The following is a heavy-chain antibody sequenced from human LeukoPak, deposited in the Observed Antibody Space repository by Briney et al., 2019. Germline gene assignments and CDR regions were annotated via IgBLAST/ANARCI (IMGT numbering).Heavy chain of an antibody. Sequence: ASVKVSCKASGYTFTSYGISWVRQAPGQGLEWMGGISAYNGNTNYAQKLHGRVTMTTDTSTSTAYMELRSLRSDDTAVYYCARVRNYYDSSAQGAFDAFDIWGQETMVTVSS. D-gene: IGHD3-22*01. V-gene: IGHV1-18*01. CDR3: ARVRNYYDSSAQGAFDAFDI. J-gene: IGHJ3*02. CDR1: GYTFTSYG. CDR2: ISAYNGNT.